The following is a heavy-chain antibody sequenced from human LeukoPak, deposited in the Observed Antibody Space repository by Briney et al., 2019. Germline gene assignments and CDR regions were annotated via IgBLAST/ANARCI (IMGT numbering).Heavy chain of an antibody. CDR3: ARGDQYDSSGEYYYYGMDV. Sequence: ASVKVSCKASGYTFTGYYRHWVRQAPGQGLEWMGWINPNSGGTNYAQKFQGRVTMTRDTSISTACMELSRLRSDDTAVYYCARGDQYDSSGEYYYYGMDVWGQGTTVTVSS. CDR1: GYTFTGYY. CDR2: INPNSGGT. D-gene: IGHD3-22*01. J-gene: IGHJ6*02. V-gene: IGHV1-2*02.